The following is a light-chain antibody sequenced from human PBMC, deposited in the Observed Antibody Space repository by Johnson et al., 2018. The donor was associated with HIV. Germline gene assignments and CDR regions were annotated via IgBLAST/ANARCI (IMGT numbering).Light chain of an antibody. CDR1: SSNIGNND. CDR2: DNN. CDR3: GTWDSVLRAGF. J-gene: IGLJ1*01. Sequence: QSVLTQPPSVSAAPGQKVTISCSGSSSNIGNNDVSWYQQIPGTAPKLLIYDNNKRPSGIPDRFSGSKSGTSATLGITGLQTGDEAYYYCGTWDSVLRAGFFGTGTKVTVL. V-gene: IGLV1-51*01.